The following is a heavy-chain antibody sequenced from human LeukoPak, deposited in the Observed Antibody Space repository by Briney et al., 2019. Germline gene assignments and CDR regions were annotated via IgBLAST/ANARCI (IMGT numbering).Heavy chain of an antibody. D-gene: IGHD2-2*02. CDR1: GGSISSYY. CDR2: IYYSGST. Sequence: SETLSLTCTVSGGSISSYYWSWIRQPPGKGLEWLGYIYYSGSTNYNPSLKSRVTISVDTSKNQFSLKLSSVTAADTAVYYCARGIRYCSSTSCYRRFNWFDPWGQGTLVTVSS. V-gene: IGHV4-59*01. J-gene: IGHJ5*02. CDR3: ARGIRYCSSTSCYRRFNWFDP.